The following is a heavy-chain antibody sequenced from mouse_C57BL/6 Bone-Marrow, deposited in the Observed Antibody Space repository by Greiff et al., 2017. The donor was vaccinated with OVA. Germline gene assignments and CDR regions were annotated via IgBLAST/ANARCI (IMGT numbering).Heavy chain of an antibody. CDR3: ASYDYWFAY. V-gene: IGHV1-7*01. Sequence: VQLQQSGADLAKPGASVKLSCKASGYTFTSYWMHWLNQRPGRGLEWIGYINPSSGYTKYNQKFKDKATLTADKSSSTAYMQLSSLTYEDSAVYYCASYDYWFAYWGQGTLVTVSA. J-gene: IGHJ3*01. CDR2: INPSSGYT. CDR1: GYTFTSYW. D-gene: IGHD2-4*01.